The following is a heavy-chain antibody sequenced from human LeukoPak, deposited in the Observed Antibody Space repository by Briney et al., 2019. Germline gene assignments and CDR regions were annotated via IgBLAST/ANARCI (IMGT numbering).Heavy chain of an antibody. D-gene: IGHD2-15*01. Sequence: SETLSLTCTVSGGSISSNSYYWSWIRQPAGKGLEWIGRIYTSGSTDYNPSLKSRVTISKDTSKNEFSLKLSSVTAADAAVYYCARDSPPAYCSGGSCYFDYWGQGTLVTVSS. J-gene: IGHJ4*02. CDR2: IYTSGST. CDR1: GGSISSNSYY. V-gene: IGHV4-61*02. CDR3: ARDSPPAYCSGGSCYFDY.